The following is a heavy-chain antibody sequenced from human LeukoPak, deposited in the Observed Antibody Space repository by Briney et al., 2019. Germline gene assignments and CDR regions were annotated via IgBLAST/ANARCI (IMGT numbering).Heavy chain of an antibody. D-gene: IGHD3-10*01. CDR3: TTQRAGAFDY. CDR1: GITFSNAW. V-gene: IGHV3-15*01. CDR2: ILSKTDGGTA. Sequence: RGSLRLSCAASGITFSNAWMTWVRRAPGKGLEWVGRILSKTDGGTADYAAPVKGRFTISRDDSKDTMYLQMNSLKSEDTAAYYCTTQRAGAFDYWGQGTLVTVSS. J-gene: IGHJ4*02.